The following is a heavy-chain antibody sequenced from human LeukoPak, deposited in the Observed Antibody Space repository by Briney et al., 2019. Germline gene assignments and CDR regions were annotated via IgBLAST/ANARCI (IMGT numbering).Heavy chain of an antibody. D-gene: IGHD1-7*01. CDR3: ARVNSRDWSFDL. J-gene: IGHJ2*01. Sequence: GGSLRLSCAASGFTFSDYYMSWIRQAPGKGLEWVSYITSGGTKYYADSVKGRFTISRDNAKNSLYLQMTSLRAEDTAVYYCARVNSRDWSFDLWGRGTQVAVSS. V-gene: IGHV3-11*04. CDR1: GFTFSDYY. CDR2: ITSGGTK.